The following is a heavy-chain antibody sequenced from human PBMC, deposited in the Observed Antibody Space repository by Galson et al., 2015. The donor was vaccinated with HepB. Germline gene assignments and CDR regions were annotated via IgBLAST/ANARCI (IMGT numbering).Heavy chain of an antibody. CDR1: GFTFNSYG. J-gene: IGHJ6*02. V-gene: IGHV3-33*01. D-gene: IGHD2-2*01. CDR2: IWNDGSKE. Sequence: SLRLSCAASGFTFNSYGMHWVRQVPGKGLEWVAVIWNDGSKEYYADSAKGRFTISRDNSKNMLYLQMNSLRAEDTAAYYCVRDGAHCRSARCYGLGYYGMDVWGQGTTVTVSS. CDR3: VRDGAHCRSARCYGLGYYGMDV.